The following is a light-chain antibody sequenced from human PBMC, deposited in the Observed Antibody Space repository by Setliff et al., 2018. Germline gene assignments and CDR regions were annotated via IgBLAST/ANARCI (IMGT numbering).Light chain of an antibody. CDR3: SSYTTSSLRV. V-gene: IGLV2-14*03. J-gene: IGLJ2*01. CDR1: SSDIGAYTY. Sequence: QPVLTQPASTSGSPGQSITISCTGTSSDIGAYTYVSWYQQHPGKAPKLLISDVSYRPSGVSHRFSGSKSGNTASLTISWLQAEDEADYYCSSYTTSSLRVFGGGTK. CDR2: DVS.